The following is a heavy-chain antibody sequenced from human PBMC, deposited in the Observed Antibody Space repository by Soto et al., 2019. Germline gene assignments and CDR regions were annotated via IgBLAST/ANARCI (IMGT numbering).Heavy chain of an antibody. Sequence: QVQLVQSGAEVKKPGSSVKVSCKASGCTFSSYSINWLRQAPGQGLEWMGEIIPIFGTANYAQKVQGRVTITADASTSTAYMELSSLSSEDTAVYYCARDGGRHSGGIDYWGQGTLVTVSS. CDR1: GCTFSSYS. J-gene: IGHJ4*02. V-gene: IGHV1-69*01. CDR3: ARDGGRHSGGIDY. CDR2: IIPIFGTA. D-gene: IGHD1-26*01.